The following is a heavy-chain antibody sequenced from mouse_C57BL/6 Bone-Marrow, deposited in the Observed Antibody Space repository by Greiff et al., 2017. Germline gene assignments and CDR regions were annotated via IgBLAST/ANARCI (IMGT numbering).Heavy chain of an antibody. CDR2: INPSSGYT. J-gene: IGHJ1*03. Sequence: VQLQQPGAELVKPGASVKMSCKASGYTFTSYSMHWVKQRPGQGLEWIGYINPSSGYTKYNQKFKDKATLTADKSSSTAYMQLSSLTSEDSAVYYCAGVLYWDFDGWGTGATVTV. CDR3: AGVLYWDFDG. CDR1: GYTFTSYS. V-gene: IGHV1-4*01.